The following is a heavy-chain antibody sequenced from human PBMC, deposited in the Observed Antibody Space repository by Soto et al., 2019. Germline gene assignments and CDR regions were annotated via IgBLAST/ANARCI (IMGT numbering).Heavy chain of an antibody. V-gene: IGHV3-48*03. CDR1: GFNVSNYE. D-gene: IGHD3-10*01. Sequence: PGGSLRLSCAVPGFNVSNYEMVWVRQTPRKGLQSIAYSDRSGGTILYADSVRGRIIISRDNPRNSLSLQMNTLRVEDTAVSYCVRQSHYPHYGLDVWGQGTAVTVSS. J-gene: IGHJ6*02. CDR3: VRQSHYPHYGLDV. CDR2: SDRSGGTI.